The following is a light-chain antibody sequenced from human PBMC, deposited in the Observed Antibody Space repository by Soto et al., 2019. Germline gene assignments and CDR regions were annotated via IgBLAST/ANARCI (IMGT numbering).Light chain of an antibody. CDR1: GLRDRF. Sequence: SYELTQPPSVSLSPGQTATIPCVGDGLRDRFVSWYQQKSGLSPVLLIYQDNRRPSGTPERFSGSTSGNTATLTISGSQPIDEADYYCQAWDGTSVIFGGGTKLTVL. CDR3: QAWDGTSVI. CDR2: QDN. V-gene: IGLV3-1*01. J-gene: IGLJ2*01.